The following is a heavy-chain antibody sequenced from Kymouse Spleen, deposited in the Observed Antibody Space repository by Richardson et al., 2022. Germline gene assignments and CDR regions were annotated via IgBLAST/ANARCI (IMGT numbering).Heavy chain of an antibody. J-gene: IGHJ6*02. CDR1: GGSVSSGSYY. Sequence: QVQLQESGPGLVKPSETLSLTCTVSGGSVSSGSYYWSWIRQPPGKGLEWIGYIYYSGSTNYNPSLKSRVTISVDTSKNQFSLKLSSVTAADTAVYYCARDRIAARPGYYYYGMDVWGQGTTVTVSS. CDR3: ARDRIAARPGYYYYGMDV. CDR2: IYYSGST. V-gene: IGHV4-61*01. D-gene: IGHD6-6*01.